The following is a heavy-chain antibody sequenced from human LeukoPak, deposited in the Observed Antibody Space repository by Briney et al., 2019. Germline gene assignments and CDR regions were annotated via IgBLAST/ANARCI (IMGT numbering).Heavy chain of an antibody. V-gene: IGHV3-23*01. CDR3: AKDHGSSWYRF. CDR1: GFTXSSYA. Sequence: PGGSLRLSCAASGFTXSSYAXXWVXXAXXXXXXWVSAISGSGGSTYYADSVKGRFTISRDNSKNTLYLQMNSLRAEDTAVYYCAKDHGSSWYRFWGQGTLVTVSS. J-gene: IGHJ4*02. CDR2: ISGSGGST. D-gene: IGHD6-13*01.